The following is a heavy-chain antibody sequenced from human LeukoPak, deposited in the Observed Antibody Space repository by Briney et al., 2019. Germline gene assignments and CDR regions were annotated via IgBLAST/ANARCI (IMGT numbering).Heavy chain of an antibody. CDR2: IGSKPNNYAT. V-gene: IGHV3-73*01. Sequence: GGSLKLSCAASGFIFSGSAMHWVRQASGKGLEWVGHIGSKPNNYATAYAASVKGRFTISRDDSKNTAYLQMNSLKTEDTAIYYCTRLDYGDLYYYGMDVWGQGTTVTVSS. CDR1: GFIFSGSA. J-gene: IGHJ6*02. D-gene: IGHD4-17*01. CDR3: TRLDYGDLYYYGMDV.